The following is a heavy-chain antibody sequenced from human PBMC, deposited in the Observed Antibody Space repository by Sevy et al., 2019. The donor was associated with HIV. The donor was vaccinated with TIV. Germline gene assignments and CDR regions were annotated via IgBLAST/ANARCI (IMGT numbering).Heavy chain of an antibody. D-gene: IGHD2-15*01. V-gene: IGHV3-21*01. CDR3: ARVVAYCSGGSCFPGYYYGMDV. CDR1: GFTFCSYN. Sequence: GESLKISCAASGFTFCSYNMNWVRQAPGKGLEWVSSISSSSNYIYYAVSMKGRFTISRDNAKNSLYLQMNSLRAEDTAVYYCARVVAYCSGGSCFPGYYYGMDVWGQGTTVTVSS. J-gene: IGHJ6*02. CDR2: ISSSSNYI.